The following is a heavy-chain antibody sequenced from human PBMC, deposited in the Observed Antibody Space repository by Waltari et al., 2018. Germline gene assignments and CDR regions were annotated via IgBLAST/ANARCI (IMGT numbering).Heavy chain of an antibody. D-gene: IGHD1-26*01. CDR2: ITWNSNNI. Sequence: EIQLVESGGGLAQPGRSLCLSCAASGLPFEHSAMHWVRQTPGKGLEWVSGITWNSNNIGYADSVKGRFTISRDNAKKSLYLQMNSLRTEDTALYYCAKGHSGSYGLDYWGQGTPVTVSS. CDR1: GLPFEHSA. CDR3: AKGHSGSYGLDY. V-gene: IGHV3-9*01. J-gene: IGHJ4*02.